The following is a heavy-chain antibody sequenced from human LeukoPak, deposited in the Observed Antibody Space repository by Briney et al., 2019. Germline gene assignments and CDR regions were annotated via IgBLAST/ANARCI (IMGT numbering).Heavy chain of an antibody. V-gene: IGHV3-48*01. D-gene: IGHD2-15*01. CDR1: GFTFSSYG. CDR3: AKAGGGGNDY. CDR2: ISSSSSTI. Sequence: GGSLRLSCAASGFTFSSYGMHWVRQAPGKGLEWVSYISSSSSTIYYADSVKGRFTISRDNSKNTLYLQMNSLRAEDTAVYYCAKAGGGGNDYWGQGTLVTVSS. J-gene: IGHJ4*02.